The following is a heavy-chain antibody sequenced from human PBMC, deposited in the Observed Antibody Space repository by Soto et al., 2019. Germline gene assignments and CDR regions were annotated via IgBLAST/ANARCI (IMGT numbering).Heavy chain of an antibody. CDR1: GGSISSGGYS. Sequence: SETLSLTCAVSGGSISSGGYSWSWIRQPPGKGLEWIGYIYHSGSTYYNPSLKSRVTISVDRSKNQFSLKLNSVTAADTAVYYCARVSGSYYYGMDVWGQGTTVTVS. V-gene: IGHV4-30-2*01. CDR3: ARVSGSYYYGMDV. J-gene: IGHJ6*02. CDR2: IYHSGST. D-gene: IGHD1-26*01.